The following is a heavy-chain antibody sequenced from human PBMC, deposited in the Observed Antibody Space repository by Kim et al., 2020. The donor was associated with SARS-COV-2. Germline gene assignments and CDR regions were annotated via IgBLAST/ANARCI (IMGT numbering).Heavy chain of an antibody. CDR3: ARSYYDILTGYYPYYFDY. V-gene: IGHV4-59*01. CDR2: IYYSGST. J-gene: IGHJ4*02. D-gene: IGHD3-9*01. Sequence: LEWIGYIYYSGSTNYNPALKSRVTISVDTSKNQFSLKLSSVTAAETAVYYCARSYYDILTGYYPYYFDYWGQGTLVTVSS.